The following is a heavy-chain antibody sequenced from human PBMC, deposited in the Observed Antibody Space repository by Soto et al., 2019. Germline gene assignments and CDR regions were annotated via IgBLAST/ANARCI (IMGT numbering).Heavy chain of an antibody. CDR1: GYTFTGYY. CDR3: ARDQVYSSSWYSAPNYYYYGMDV. CDR2: INPNSGGT. V-gene: IGHV1-2*04. D-gene: IGHD6-13*01. Sequence: QVQLVQSGAEVKKPGASVKVSCKASGYTFTGYYMHWVRQAPGQGLEWMGWINPNSGGTNYAQKFQGWVTMTRDTSISTAYMELSGLRSDDTAVYYCARDQVYSSSWYSAPNYYYYGMDVWGQGTTVTVSS. J-gene: IGHJ6*02.